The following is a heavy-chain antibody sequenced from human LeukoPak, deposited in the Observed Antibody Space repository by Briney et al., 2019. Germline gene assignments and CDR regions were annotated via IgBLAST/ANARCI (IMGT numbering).Heavy chain of an antibody. Sequence: GESLKISCKGSGYSFTSYWIGWVRQTPGKGLEWMGIIYPGDSDTRYSPSFQGHVTISADKSISTAYLQWSSLKASDTAMYYCARNSWYSGSYSHSINWFDPWGQGTQVTVSS. CDR1: GYSFTSYW. CDR2: IYPGDSDT. V-gene: IGHV5-51*01. D-gene: IGHD1-26*01. J-gene: IGHJ5*02. CDR3: ARNSWYSGSYSHSINWFDP.